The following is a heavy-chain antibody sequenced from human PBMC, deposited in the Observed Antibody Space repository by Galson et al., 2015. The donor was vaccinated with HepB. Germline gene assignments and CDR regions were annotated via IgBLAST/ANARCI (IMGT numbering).Heavy chain of an antibody. CDR1: GFTFSSYG. Sequence: SLRLSCAASGFTFSSYGMHWVRQAPGKGLERVAVISYDGSNKYYADSVKGRFTISRDNSKNTLYLQMNSLRAEDTAVYYCAKDKYYDSSGYQDYWGQGTLVTVSS. V-gene: IGHV3-30*18. D-gene: IGHD3-22*01. J-gene: IGHJ4*02. CDR3: AKDKYYDSSGYQDY. CDR2: ISYDGSNK.